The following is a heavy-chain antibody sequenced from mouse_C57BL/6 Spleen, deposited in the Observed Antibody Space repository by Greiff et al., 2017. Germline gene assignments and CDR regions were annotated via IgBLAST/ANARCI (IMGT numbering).Heavy chain of an antibody. V-gene: IGHV3-6*01. CDR1: GYSITSGYY. Sequence: DVKLQESGPGLVKPSQSLSLTCSVTGYSITSGYYWNWIRQFPGNKLEWMGYISYDGSNNYNPSLKNRISITRDTSKNQFFLKLNSVTTEDTATYYCARGLGFDYWGQGTTLTVSS. D-gene: IGHD4-1*01. J-gene: IGHJ2*01. CDR2: ISYDGSN. CDR3: ARGLGFDY.